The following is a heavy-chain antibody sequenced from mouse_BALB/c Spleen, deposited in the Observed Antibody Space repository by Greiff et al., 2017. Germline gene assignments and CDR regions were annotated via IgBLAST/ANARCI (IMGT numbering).Heavy chain of an antibody. D-gene: IGHD1-1*01. CDR1: GFNIKDTY. CDR3: AYYCGSSYWFAY. J-gene: IGHJ3*01. Sequence: EVKLQQSGAELVKPGASVKLSCTASGFNIKDTYMHWVKQRPEQGLEWIGRIDPANGNTKSDPKFQGKATITAATSSNTAYLQLSSLTSEDTAVYYCAYYCGSSYWFAYWGQGTLVTVAA. V-gene: IGHV14-3*02. CDR2: IDPANGNT.